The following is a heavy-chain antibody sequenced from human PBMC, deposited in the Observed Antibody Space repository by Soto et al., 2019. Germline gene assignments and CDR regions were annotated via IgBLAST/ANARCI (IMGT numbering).Heavy chain of an antibody. V-gene: IGHV4-4*07. CDR3: AREGASGFGMDV. CDR2: IYTSGRT. Sequence: QVQLQESGPGLVKPSETLSLTCTVSGGSIRSYYWSWIRQPAGKPLEWIGRIYTSGRTNYNPSLKSRVTMSVDTSKNQFSLNLSSVTAADTAVYYCAREGASGFGMDVWGQGTTVTVSS. CDR1: GGSIRSYY. D-gene: IGHD1-26*01. J-gene: IGHJ6*02.